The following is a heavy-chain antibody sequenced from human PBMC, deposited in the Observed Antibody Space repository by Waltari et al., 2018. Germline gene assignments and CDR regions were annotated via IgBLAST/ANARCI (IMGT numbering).Heavy chain of an antibody. D-gene: IGHD3-10*01. CDR2: IYHSGST. CDR3: ARHITMATENWFDP. J-gene: IGHJ5*02. Sequence: QLQLQESGSGLVKPSQTLSLTCAVSGGSISSGGYPWSWIRQPPGKGLEWIGYIYHSGSTYYNPSLKSRVTISVDRSKNQFSLKLSSVTAADTAVYYCARHITMATENWFDPWGQGTLVTVSS. V-gene: IGHV4-30-2*01. CDR1: GGSISSGGYP.